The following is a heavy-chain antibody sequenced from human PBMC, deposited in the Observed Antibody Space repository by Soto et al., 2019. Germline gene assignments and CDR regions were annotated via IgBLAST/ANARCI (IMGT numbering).Heavy chain of an antibody. V-gene: IGHV3-30-3*01. J-gene: IGHJ4*02. Sequence: QVQLVEYGGGVVQPGRSLRLSCAASGFTFSSYAMHWVRQAPGKGLEWVAVISYDGSNKYYADSVKGRFTISRDNSKNTLYLQMNSLRAEDTAVYYGARDHYYCSGSEIDYWGQGTLVTVSS. CDR3: ARDHYYCSGSEIDY. D-gene: IGHD3-10*01. CDR1: GFTFSSYA. CDR2: ISYDGSNK.